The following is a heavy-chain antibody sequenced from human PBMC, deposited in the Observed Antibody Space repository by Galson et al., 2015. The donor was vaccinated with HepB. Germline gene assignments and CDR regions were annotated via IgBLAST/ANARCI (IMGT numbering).Heavy chain of an antibody. V-gene: IGHV1-3*01. CDR2: INAGNGNT. Sequence: QSGAEVKKPGESLKISCKASGYTFTSYAMHWVRQAPGQRLEWVGWINAGNGNTKYSQKFQGRVTITRDTSASTAYMELSSLRSEDTAVYYCARSGSFDYWGQGTLVTVSS. D-gene: IGHD6-19*01. J-gene: IGHJ4*02. CDR3: ARSGSFDY. CDR1: GYTFTSYA.